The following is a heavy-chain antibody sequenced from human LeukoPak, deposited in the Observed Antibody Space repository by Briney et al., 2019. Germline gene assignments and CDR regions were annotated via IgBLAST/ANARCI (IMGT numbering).Heavy chain of an antibody. CDR3: ARPARYYYYGMDV. J-gene: IGHJ6*02. CDR1: GGSVSSGSHY. Sequence: PSETLSLTCPVSGGSVSSGSHYWSWIRQPPGKGLEWIGYIYYSGSTNYNPSLKSRVTISVDTSKNQFSLKLSSVTAADTAVYYCARPARYYYYGMDVWGQGTTVTVSS. CDR2: IYYSGST. V-gene: IGHV4-61*01.